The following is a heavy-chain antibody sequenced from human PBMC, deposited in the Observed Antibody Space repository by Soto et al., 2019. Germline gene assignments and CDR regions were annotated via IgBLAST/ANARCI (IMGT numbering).Heavy chain of an antibody. Sequence: ASVKVSCKVSGHTVTDLSMHWVRLAPGGGLEWMGRFDPEDGEKIYSEMFQGRLIMTEDTSTDTAYIELNILTYEDTSLYYCATENTRRGLTLFGVVIAALYYWGQGTLVTVSS. V-gene: IGHV1-24*01. D-gene: IGHD3-3*01. CDR2: FDPEDGEK. CDR1: GHTVTDLS. CDR3: ATENTRRGLTLFGVVIAALYY. J-gene: IGHJ4*01.